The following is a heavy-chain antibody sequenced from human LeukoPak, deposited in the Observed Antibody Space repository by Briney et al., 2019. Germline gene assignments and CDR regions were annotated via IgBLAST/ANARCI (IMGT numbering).Heavy chain of an antibody. V-gene: IGHV4-61*02. J-gene: IGHJ3*02. Sequence: SETLSLTCTVSGFSISSGYYWSWIRPPAGKGLEWIGRIYTSGSTNYNPSLKSRVTISVDTSKNQFSLKLSSVTAADTAVYYCARDQYYYDSSASEAFDIWGQGTMVTVSS. D-gene: IGHD3-22*01. CDR1: GFSISSGYY. CDR2: IYTSGST. CDR3: ARDQYYYDSSASEAFDI.